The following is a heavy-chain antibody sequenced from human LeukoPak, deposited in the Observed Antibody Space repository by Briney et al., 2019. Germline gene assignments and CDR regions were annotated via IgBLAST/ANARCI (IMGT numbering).Heavy chain of an antibody. V-gene: IGHV3-7*04. CDR1: GLSFTNFW. CDR3: ARGDAFSGDH. J-gene: IGHJ4*02. CDR2: IHPEGNEK. Sequence: GGSLRLSCAVSGLSFTNFWMSGVRQAPGRGREWVANIHPEGNEKYHVESVKGRFTISRDNTKNLLFLQMNGLRVEDTAVYYCARGDAFSGDHWGQGTLVTVSS.